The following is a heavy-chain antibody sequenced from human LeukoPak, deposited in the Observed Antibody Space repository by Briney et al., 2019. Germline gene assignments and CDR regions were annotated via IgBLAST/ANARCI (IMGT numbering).Heavy chain of an antibody. CDR2: IIPIFGTA. CDR3: ANPRVGGFSRFYFDY. CDR1: GGTFSSYA. D-gene: IGHD2-15*01. J-gene: IGHJ4*02. V-gene: IGHV1-69*13. Sequence: ASVKVSCKASGGTFSSYAISWVRQAPGQGLEWMGGIIPIFGTANYAQKFQGRVTITADESTSTAYMELSSLRSEDTAVYYCANPRVGGFSRFYFDYWGRGTLVTVSS.